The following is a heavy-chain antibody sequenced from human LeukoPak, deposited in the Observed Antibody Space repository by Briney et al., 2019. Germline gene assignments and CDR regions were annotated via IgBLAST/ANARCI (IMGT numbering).Heavy chain of an antibody. V-gene: IGHV4-39*07. CDR3: ARGDARGYSYGYFHFDY. Sequence: KPSETLSLTCTVSGGSIGRSSYYWGWIRQPPGKGLEWIGSIYYNGSTDYNPSLKSRVTISLDKSKNQFSLKLSSVTAADTAVYYCARGDARGYSYGYFHFDYWGQGTLVTVSS. CDR2: IYYNGST. D-gene: IGHD5-18*01. CDR1: GGSIGRSSYY. J-gene: IGHJ4*02.